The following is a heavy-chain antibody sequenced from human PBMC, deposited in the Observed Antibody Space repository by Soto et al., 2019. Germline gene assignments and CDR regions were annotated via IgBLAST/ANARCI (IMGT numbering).Heavy chain of an antibody. CDR2: INWNGGST. CDR1: GFTFDDYG. CDR3: AREMVRGVISNPFDY. V-gene: IGHV3-20*04. Sequence: SGGSLRLSCAASGFTFDDYGMSWVRQAPGKGLEWVSGINWNGGSTGHADSVKGRFTISRDNAKNSLYLQMNSLRAEDTALYYYAREMVRGVISNPFDYWGQGTLVTVSS. J-gene: IGHJ4*02. D-gene: IGHD3-10*01.